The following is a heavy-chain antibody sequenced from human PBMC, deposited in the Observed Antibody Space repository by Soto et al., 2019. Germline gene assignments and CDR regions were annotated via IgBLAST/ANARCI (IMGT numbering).Heavy chain of an antibody. CDR1: GFSFSSYA. D-gene: IGHD1-26*01. V-gene: IGHV3-23*01. CDR3: AKEGSSTTRPYYFDY. J-gene: IGHJ4*02. Sequence: GGSLRLSCAASGFSFSSYAMTWVRQAPGKGLEWVSGISRSGASTFNADSVKGRFTISRDNSKNTLYLQMNSLRADDAAVYYCAKEGSSTTRPYYFDYWGQGTLVTVSS. CDR2: ISRSGAST.